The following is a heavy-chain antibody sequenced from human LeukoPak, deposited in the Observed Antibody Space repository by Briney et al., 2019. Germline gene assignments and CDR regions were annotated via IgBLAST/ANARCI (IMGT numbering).Heavy chain of an antibody. CDR1: GGSISSYY. J-gene: IGHJ4*02. CDR2: IYTSGST. CDR3: AREVPYSSSWGYYFDY. V-gene: IGHV4-4*07. Sequence: SETLSLTCTVSGGSISSYYWSWIRHPAGKGLEWIGRIYTSGSTNYNPSLKSRVTMSVDTSKNQVSLKLRSVAAADTAVYYCAREVPYSSSWGYYFDYWGQGTLVTVSS. D-gene: IGHD6-13*01.